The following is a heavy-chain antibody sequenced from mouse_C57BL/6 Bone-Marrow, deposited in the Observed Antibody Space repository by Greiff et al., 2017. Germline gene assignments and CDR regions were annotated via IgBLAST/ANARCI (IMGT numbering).Heavy chain of an antibody. V-gene: IGHV1-55*01. CDR3: ARSWGVRWFFAY. Sequence: QVPLQQSGAELVKPGASVKMSCKASGYTFTSYWITWVKQRPGPGLEWIGDIYPGSGSTNYNEKFKSKATLTVDTSSSTAYMQLSSLTSEDSAVYYCARSWGVRWFFAYWGQGTLVTVSA. CDR1: GYTFTSYW. J-gene: IGHJ3*01. D-gene: IGHD2-3*01. CDR2: IYPGSGST.